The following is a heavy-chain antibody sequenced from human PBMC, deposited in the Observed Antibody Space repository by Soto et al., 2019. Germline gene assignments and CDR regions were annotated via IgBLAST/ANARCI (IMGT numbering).Heavy chain of an antibody. J-gene: IGHJ4*02. Sequence: EVQLLESGGGLVQPGGSLSLSCTASGFTFSSYAMSWVRQAPGKGLEWVSGVSGGGYNTYYADSVEGRFTISRDNSKNTLYLQLNSLRAEDTAVYYCAKDPHSWGQGTLVTVSS. CDR1: GFTFSSYA. CDR2: VSGGGYNT. V-gene: IGHV3-23*01. CDR3: AKDPHS.